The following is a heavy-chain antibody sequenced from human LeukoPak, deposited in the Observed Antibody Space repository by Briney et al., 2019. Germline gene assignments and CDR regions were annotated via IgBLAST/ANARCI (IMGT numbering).Heavy chain of an antibody. V-gene: IGHV4-39*01. CDR3: ASPKWTGPFDI. CDR2: IYYSGST. J-gene: IGHJ3*02. CDR1: GGSISSSSYY. Sequence: SETLSLTCTVSGGSISSSSYYWGWIRQPPGKGLERIGSIYYSGSTYYNPSLKSRVTISVDTSKNQFSLKLSSVTAADTAVYYCASPKWTGPFDIWGQGTMVTVSS. D-gene: IGHD1-14*01.